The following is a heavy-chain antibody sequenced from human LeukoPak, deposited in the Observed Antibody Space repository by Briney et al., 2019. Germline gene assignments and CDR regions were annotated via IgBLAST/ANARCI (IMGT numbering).Heavy chain of an antibody. CDR1: GGSISSHNYY. Sequence: SETLSLTCTVSGGSISSHNYYWGWIRQPPGKGLEWIGSIYYSGSTYYNPSLKSRVTLSVDTSKNQFSLKLSSVTAADTALYYCASGLQQRLVHYWGQGTLVTVSS. V-gene: IGHV4-39*07. CDR2: IYYSGST. J-gene: IGHJ4*02. D-gene: IGHD6-13*01. CDR3: ASGLQQRLVHY.